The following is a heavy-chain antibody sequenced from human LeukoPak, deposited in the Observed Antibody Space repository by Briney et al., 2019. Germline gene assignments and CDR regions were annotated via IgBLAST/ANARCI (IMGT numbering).Heavy chain of an antibody. J-gene: IGHJ4*02. D-gene: IGHD3-22*01. CDR1: GFTFSSYG. CDR2: IWYDGSNK. Sequence: HPGGSLRLSCAASGFTFSSYGMHWVRQAPGKGLEWVAVIWYDGSNKYYGDSVKGRFTISRDNSKNTLYLQMNSLRAEDTAVYYCAKGNYYFDSSGYFHFDYWGQGTLVTVSS. CDR3: AKGNYYFDSSGYFHFDY. V-gene: IGHV3-33*06.